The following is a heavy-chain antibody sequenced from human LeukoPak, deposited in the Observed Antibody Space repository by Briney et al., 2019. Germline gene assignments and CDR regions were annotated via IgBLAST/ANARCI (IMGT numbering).Heavy chain of an antibody. J-gene: IGHJ4*02. V-gene: IGHV1-69*13. D-gene: IGHD3-10*01. Sequence: SVKVSCKASGATFSSYAVSWVRQAPGQGLEWMGGIIPFFGTTNYAQNFQGRVTITADESTSTVYMELSSLRSEDTAVYYCARESVGLVLSYGSAPIDYWAQGTLLTVSS. CDR2: IIPFFGTT. CDR3: ARESVGLVLSYGSAPIDY. CDR1: GATFSSYA.